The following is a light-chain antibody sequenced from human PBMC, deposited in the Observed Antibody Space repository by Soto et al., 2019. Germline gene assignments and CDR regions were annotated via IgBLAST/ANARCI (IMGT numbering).Light chain of an antibody. V-gene: IGKV3-15*01. J-gene: IGKJ5*01. CDR2: GAS. CDR3: QQYHHWTSIT. Sequence: EIVMTQSPATLSVSPGERAILSCSASQSIRTNVAWYQQRPGQAPRLLIYGASTRATDIPARFSGSGSGTEFTLPISSLQSEDFAISYCQQYHHWTSITFGQGTRLEF. CDR1: QSIRTN.